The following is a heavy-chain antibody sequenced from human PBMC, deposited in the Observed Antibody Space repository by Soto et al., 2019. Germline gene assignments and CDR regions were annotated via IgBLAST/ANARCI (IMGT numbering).Heavy chain of an antibody. CDR1: GFTFSDYY. D-gene: IGHD6-6*01. J-gene: IGHJ4*02. Sequence: WVSLRLSCAASGFTFSDYYMSWIRQAPGKGLEWVSYISSSSSYKNYAESVKGRFTISRDNAKNSLYLQMNSLRAEDTAVYYCAREHSTSSGIEYWGQGTLVTISS. CDR3: AREHSTSSGIEY. CDR2: ISSSSSYK. V-gene: IGHV3-11*06.